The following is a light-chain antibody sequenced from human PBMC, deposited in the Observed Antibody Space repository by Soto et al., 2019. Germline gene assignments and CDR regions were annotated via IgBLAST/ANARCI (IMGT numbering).Light chain of an antibody. Sequence: AIRMTQSPSSLSASTGDRVTITCRASQGISSYLAWYQQKPGKAPKLLIYAASTLQSGVPSRVSGSGSGTDFTLTISCLQSEDFATYYCQQYYSYPFTFGQGTKVEIK. J-gene: IGKJ1*01. V-gene: IGKV1-8*01. CDR1: QGISSY. CDR3: QQYYSYPFT. CDR2: AAS.